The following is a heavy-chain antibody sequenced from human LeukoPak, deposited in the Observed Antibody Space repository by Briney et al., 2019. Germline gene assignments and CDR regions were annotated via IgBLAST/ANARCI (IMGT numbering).Heavy chain of an antibody. V-gene: IGHV3-21*01. J-gene: IGHJ4*02. D-gene: IGHD3-9*01. CDR1: GFTFSSYS. Sequence: GGSLRLSCAASGFTFSSYSMNWVRQAPGKGLEWVSSISSSSSYIYYADSVKGRFTISGDNAKNSLYLQMNSLRAEDTAVYYCARVGALLRYFDWSDYWGQGTLVTVSS. CDR2: ISSSSSYI. CDR3: ARVGALLRYFDWSDY.